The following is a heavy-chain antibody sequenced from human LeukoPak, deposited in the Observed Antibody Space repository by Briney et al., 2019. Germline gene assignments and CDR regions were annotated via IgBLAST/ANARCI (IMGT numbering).Heavy chain of an antibody. CDR2: INPSGGST. J-gene: IGHJ4*02. V-gene: IGHV1-46*01. Sequence: ASVKVSCKASGYTFTSYGISWVRQAPGQGLEWMGIINPSGGSTSYAQKFQGRVTMTRDMSTSTVYMELSSLRSEDTAVYYCARDPKGAVAGTFDYWGQGTLVTVSS. CDR1: GYTFTSYG. CDR3: ARDPKGAVAGTFDY. D-gene: IGHD6-19*01.